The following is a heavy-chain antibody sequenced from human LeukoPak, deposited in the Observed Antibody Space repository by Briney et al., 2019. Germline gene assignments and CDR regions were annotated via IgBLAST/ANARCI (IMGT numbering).Heavy chain of an antibody. J-gene: IGHJ4*02. CDR1: GGSISSYY. CDR3: ARWREKAALDY. CDR2: IYYSGST. D-gene: IGHD3-3*01. Sequence: PSETLSLTCTVSGGSISSYYWSWIRQPPGKGLEWIGYIYYSGSTNYNPSLKSRVTISVDTPKNQFSLKLSSVTAADTAVYYCARWREKAALDYWGQGTLVTVSS. V-gene: IGHV4-59*01.